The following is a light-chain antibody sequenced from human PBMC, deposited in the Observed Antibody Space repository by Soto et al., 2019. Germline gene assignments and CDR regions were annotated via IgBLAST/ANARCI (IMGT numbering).Light chain of an antibody. V-gene: IGLV2-14*03. CDR1: SSDVGGYNY. CDR2: DVS. Sequence: QSALTQPASVSGSPGQSITISCTGTSSDVGGYNYVSWYQQHPGKAPKLMIYDVSNRPSGVSNRFSGSQSGNTASLTISGLKAEDEADYYCSSYTSSSTLLNVFGTGTKVTVL. CDR3: SSYTSSSTLLNV. J-gene: IGLJ1*01.